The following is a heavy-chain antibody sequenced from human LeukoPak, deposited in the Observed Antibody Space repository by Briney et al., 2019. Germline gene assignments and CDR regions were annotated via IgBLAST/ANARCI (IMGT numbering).Heavy chain of an antibody. Sequence: PGGSLRLSCAASGFTFDDYAMHWVRQAPGKGLEWVSGISWNSGSIGYADSVKGRFTISRDNAKNSLYLQMTSLRAEDMALYYCAKVASSSWYDAFDIWGQGTMVTVSS. CDR1: GFTFDDYA. D-gene: IGHD6-13*01. V-gene: IGHV3-9*03. CDR2: ISWNSGSI. J-gene: IGHJ3*02. CDR3: AKVASSSWYDAFDI.